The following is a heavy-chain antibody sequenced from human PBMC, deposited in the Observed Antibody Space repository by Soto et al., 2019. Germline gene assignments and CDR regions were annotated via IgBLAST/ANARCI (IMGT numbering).Heavy chain of an antibody. D-gene: IGHD2-15*01. J-gene: IGHJ5*02. CDR3: ASAVYCSGGSCSFDP. CDR1: GFSLSTSGVA. V-gene: IGHV2-5*02. CDR2: IYWDDDE. Sequence: GSGPTLVNPTQTLTLTCTFSGFSLSTSGVAVGWIRQPPGKALEWLALIYWDDDERYSPSLKTRLTITKDTSKNQVFLTMTNMDPVDTATYYCASAVYCSGGSCSFDPWGQGTLVTVSS.